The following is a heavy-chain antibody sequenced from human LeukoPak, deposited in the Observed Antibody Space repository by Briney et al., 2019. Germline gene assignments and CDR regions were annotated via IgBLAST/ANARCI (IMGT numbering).Heavy chain of an antibody. CDR3: ARDGSGSSSWYQGSAYWFDP. V-gene: IGHV4-39*07. CDR2: IYYSGST. D-gene: IGHD6-13*01. Sequence: SETLSLTCTVSGGSISSSSYYWGWIRQPPGKGLEWIGSIYYSGSTYYNPSLKSRVTISVDTSKNQFSLKLSSVTAADTAVYYCARDGSGSSSWYQGSAYWFDPWGQGTLVTVSS. CDR1: GGSISSSSYY. J-gene: IGHJ5*02.